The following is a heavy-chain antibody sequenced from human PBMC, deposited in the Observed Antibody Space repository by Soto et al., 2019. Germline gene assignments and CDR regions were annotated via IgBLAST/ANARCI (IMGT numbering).Heavy chain of an antibody. CDR1: GDSISSRVYS. V-gene: IGHV4-39*07. CDR3: AREVDGGDSDYHCLDV. CDR2: IHYTGTI. Sequence: SETLSLTCTVSGDSISSRVYSWGWIRQPPGKGLEWIGSIHYTGTIYYNPSFKSRVTISEDTSNNQCSLPLTSVTATDTAVYFCAREVDGGDSDYHCLDVWGQGTTVPVSS. D-gene: IGHD6-25*01. J-gene: IGHJ6*02.